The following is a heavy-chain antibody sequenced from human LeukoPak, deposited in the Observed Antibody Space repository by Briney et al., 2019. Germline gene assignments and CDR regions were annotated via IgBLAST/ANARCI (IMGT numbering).Heavy chain of an antibody. Sequence: SETLSLTCAVSGYSISSGYYWGWIRQPPGKGLEWIGSIYHNGSTYYNPSLKSRVTISVDTSKNQFSLKLSSVTAADTAVYYCARRGGSSPRLNLYYFDYWGQGTLVTVSS. J-gene: IGHJ4*02. D-gene: IGHD6-6*01. V-gene: IGHV4-38-2*01. CDR2: IYHNGST. CDR3: ARRGGSSPRLNLYYFDY. CDR1: GYSISSGYY.